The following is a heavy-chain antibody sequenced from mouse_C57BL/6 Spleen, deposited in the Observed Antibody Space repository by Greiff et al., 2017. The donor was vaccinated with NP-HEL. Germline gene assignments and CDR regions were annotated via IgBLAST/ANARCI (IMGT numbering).Heavy chain of an antibody. D-gene: IGHD1-1*01. J-gene: IGHJ2*01. V-gene: IGHV14-4*01. CDR2: IDPENGDT. CDR3: TLQRDYYYGGSHFDY. Sequence: EVQLQQSGAELVRPGASVKLSCTASGFNIKDDYMHWVKQRPEQGLEWIGWIDPENGDTEYASKFQGKATITADTSSNTAYLQLSSLTSEDTAVYYCTLQRDYYYGGSHFDYWGQGTTLTVSS. CDR1: GFNIKDDY.